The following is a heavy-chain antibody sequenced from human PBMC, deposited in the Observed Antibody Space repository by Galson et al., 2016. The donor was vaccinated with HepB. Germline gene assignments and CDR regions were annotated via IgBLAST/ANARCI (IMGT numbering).Heavy chain of an antibody. Sequence: SETLSLTCTVSGDSISNSYWSWIRQPPGKGLEWIGYTSSSGSTLYNPSLKSRVTVSADTSKNQFSLNLVSVTAADPAIFYCARHLSIGYYWDFDYWGRGALVTISS. CDR2: TSSSGST. D-gene: IGHD3-22*01. V-gene: IGHV4-59*08. CDR1: GDSISNSY. J-gene: IGHJ4*02. CDR3: ARHLSIGYYWDFDY.